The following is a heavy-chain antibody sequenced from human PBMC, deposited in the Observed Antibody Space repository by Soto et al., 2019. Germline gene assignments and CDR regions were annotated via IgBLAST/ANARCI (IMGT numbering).Heavy chain of an antibody. V-gene: IGHV3-72*01. D-gene: IGHD1-26*01. CDR1: GFTFSDHY. Sequence: EVQLVESGGGLVQPGGSLRLSCAASGFTFSDHYMDWVRQAPGKGLEWVGRSRNKANRYSTEYAASVKGRFTISRDESKTSQNLQMISLKTENTAVYYCARFSGSYTRGRDYGGQVALVSVSS. CDR2: SRNKANRYST. J-gene: IGHJ4*02. CDR3: ARFSGSYTRGRDY.